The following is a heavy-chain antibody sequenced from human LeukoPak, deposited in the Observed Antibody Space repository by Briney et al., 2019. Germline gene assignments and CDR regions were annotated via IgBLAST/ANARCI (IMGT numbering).Heavy chain of an antibody. CDR3: AKDMVDVDTYALGYGMDV. CDR2: ISWNSGSI. J-gene: IGHJ6*04. V-gene: IGHV3-9*01. CDR1: GFTFDDYA. Sequence: PGGSLRLSCAASGFTFDDYAMHWVRQAPGKGLEWVSGISWNSGSIGYADSVKGRFTISRDNAKNSLYPQMNSLRAEDTALYYCAKDMVDVDTYALGYGMDVWGKGTTVTVSS. D-gene: IGHD5-18*01.